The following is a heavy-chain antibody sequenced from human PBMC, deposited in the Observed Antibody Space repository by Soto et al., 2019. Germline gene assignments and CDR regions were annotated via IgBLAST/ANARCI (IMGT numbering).Heavy chain of an antibody. J-gene: IGHJ4*02. CDR2: INPSGGST. V-gene: IGHV1-46*01. CDR1: GYTFTSYY. CDR3: ARDHTAMVFDY. Sequence: ASVKVSCKASGYTFTSYYMHCVRQAPVQGLEWMGIINPSGGSTSYAQKFQGRVTMTRDTSTSTVYMELSSLRSEDTAVYYCARDHTAMVFDYWGQGTLVTVSS. D-gene: IGHD5-18*01.